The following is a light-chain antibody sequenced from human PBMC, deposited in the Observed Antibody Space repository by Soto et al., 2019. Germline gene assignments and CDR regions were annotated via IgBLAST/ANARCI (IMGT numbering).Light chain of an antibody. Sequence: QSALTQPRSVSGSPGQSVTISCTGTSSDVGGYNYVSWYQQHPDKAPKVMIYDVSERPSGVPDRFSGSKSGNTASLTISGLQAEDEADYYCCSYAGSPRDVFGTGTKLTVL. CDR1: SSDVGGYNY. J-gene: IGLJ1*01. CDR2: DVS. CDR3: CSYAGSPRDV. V-gene: IGLV2-11*01.